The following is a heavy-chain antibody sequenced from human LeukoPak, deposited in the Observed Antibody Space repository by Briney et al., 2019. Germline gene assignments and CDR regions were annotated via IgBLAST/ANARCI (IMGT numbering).Heavy chain of an antibody. CDR1: GFTFGDYA. V-gene: IGHV3-49*04. CDR3: TRDTYSSSP. J-gene: IGHJ5*02. Sequence: PGRSLRLSCTASGFTFGDYAMSWVSQAPGKGLEWVGFIRSKAYGGTTEYAASVKGRFTISRDDSKSIAYLQMNSLKTEDTAVYYCTRDTYSSSPWGQGTLVTVSS. D-gene: IGHD6-6*01. CDR2: IRSKAYGGTT.